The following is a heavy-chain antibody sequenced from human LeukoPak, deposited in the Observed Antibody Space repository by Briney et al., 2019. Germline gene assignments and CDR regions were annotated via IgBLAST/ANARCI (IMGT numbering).Heavy chain of an antibody. D-gene: IGHD2-2*01. CDR1: GGSISSYY. J-gene: IGHJ6*03. CDR3: ARVALGYCSSTSCYAYSSSWYWYYYYYMDV. V-gene: IGHV4-59*01. CDR2: IYYSGST. Sequence: SETLSLTCTVSGGSISSYYWSWIRQPPGKGLEWIGYIYYSGSTNYNPSLKSRVTISVDTSKNQFSLKLSSVTAADTAVYYCARVALGYCSSTSCYAYSSSWYWYYYYYMDVWGKGTTVTVSS.